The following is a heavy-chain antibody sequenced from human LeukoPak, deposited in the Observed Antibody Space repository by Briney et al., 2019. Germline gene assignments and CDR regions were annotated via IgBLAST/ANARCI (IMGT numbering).Heavy chain of an antibody. Sequence: ASVEVSCKASGYTFTSYGISWVRQAPGQGLEWMGWISAYNGNTNYAQKLQGRVTMTTDTSTSTAYMELRSLRSDDTAVYYCARDLRGYYYGSGKASNYWGQGTLVTVSS. D-gene: IGHD3-10*01. J-gene: IGHJ4*02. V-gene: IGHV1-18*04. CDR1: GYTFTSYG. CDR2: ISAYNGNT. CDR3: ARDLRGYYYGSGKASNY.